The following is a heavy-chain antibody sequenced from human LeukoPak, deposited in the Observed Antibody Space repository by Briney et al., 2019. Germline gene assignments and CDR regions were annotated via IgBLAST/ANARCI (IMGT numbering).Heavy chain of an antibody. CDR2: ISSSSSYI. Sequence: PGGSLRLSCAASGFTFSSYSMNWVRQAPGKGLEWVSSISSSSSYIYYADSVKGRFTISRDNAKNSLYLQMNSLRAEDTAVYYCARRTQNIVVVPAAPHYYGMDVWGQGTTVTVSS. D-gene: IGHD2-2*01. CDR3: ARRTQNIVVVPAAPHYYGMDV. J-gene: IGHJ6*02. V-gene: IGHV3-21*01. CDR1: GFTFSSYS.